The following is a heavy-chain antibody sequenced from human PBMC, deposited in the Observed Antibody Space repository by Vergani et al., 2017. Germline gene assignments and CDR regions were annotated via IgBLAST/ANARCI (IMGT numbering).Heavy chain of an antibody. J-gene: IGHJ6*02. V-gene: IGHV1-69-2*01. CDR2: VDPEDGET. CDR3: ATPQTVTTGGMEV. Sequence: EVQLVQSGAEVKKPGATMKISCKVSGYTFTDHYMHWVKQAPGKGLEWMGLVDPEDGETIYAEKFKGRVTIAADTSTDTAQLELSSLRSEDTAGYYCATPQTVTTGGMEVWGQGTTVIVSS. CDR1: GYTFTDHY. D-gene: IGHD4-17*01.